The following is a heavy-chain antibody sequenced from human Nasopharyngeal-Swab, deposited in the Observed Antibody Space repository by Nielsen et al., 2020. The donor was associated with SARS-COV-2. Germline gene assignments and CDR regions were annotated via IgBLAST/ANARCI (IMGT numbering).Heavy chain of an antibody. CDR3: ARIRYDILTGYYIGFDY. Sequence: TLSLTCTVSGGSISSYYWSWIRQPPGKALEWLALIDWDDDKYYSTSLKTRLTISKDTSKNQVVLTMTNMDPVDTATYYCARIRYDILTGYYIGFDYWGQGTLVTVSS. J-gene: IGHJ4*02. CDR1: GGSISSYYW. CDR2: IDWDDDK. V-gene: IGHV2-70*18. D-gene: IGHD3-9*01.